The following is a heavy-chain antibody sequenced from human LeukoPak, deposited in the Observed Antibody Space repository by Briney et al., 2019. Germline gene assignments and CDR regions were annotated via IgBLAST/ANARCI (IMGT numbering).Heavy chain of an antibody. Sequence: SETLSLTCTVSGGSISSYYWSWIRQPPGKGLEWIGYIYYSGSTNYNPSLKSRVTISVDTSKNQFSLKLSSVTAADTAVYYYARRAADYGDYAWDYWGQGTLVTVSS. V-gene: IGHV4-59*08. J-gene: IGHJ4*02. CDR2: IYYSGST. CDR1: GGSISSYY. CDR3: ARRAADYGDYAWDY. D-gene: IGHD4-17*01.